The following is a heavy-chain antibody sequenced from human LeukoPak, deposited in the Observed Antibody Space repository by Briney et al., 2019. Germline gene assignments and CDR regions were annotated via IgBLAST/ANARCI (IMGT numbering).Heavy chain of an antibody. Sequence: SETLSLTCTVSGGSISSYYWSWIRQPAGKGLEWIGRIYTSGSTNYNPSLTSRVTISVDKSKNQFSLKLSSVTAADTAVYYCARGYSSSWPSRDYYYYYMDVWGKGTTATVSS. CDR1: GGSISSYY. CDR3: ARGYSSSWPSRDYYYYYMDV. V-gene: IGHV4-4*07. CDR2: IYTSGST. J-gene: IGHJ6*03. D-gene: IGHD6-13*01.